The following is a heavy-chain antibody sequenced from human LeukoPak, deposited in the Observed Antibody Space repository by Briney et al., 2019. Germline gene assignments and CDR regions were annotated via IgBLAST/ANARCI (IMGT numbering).Heavy chain of an antibody. CDR3: ARFAYCGGHCWYYFDY. CDR2: IYSSGST. V-gene: IGHV4-59*01. J-gene: IGHJ4*02. CDR1: GGSISSYY. D-gene: IGHD2-21*02. Sequence: SETLSLTCTVSGGSISSYYWSWIRQPPGKGLEWIGYIYSSGSTNYNPSLKSRITISVDTSKNQFSLKLSSVTAADTAVYYRARFAYCGGHCWYYFDYWGQGSLVTVSS.